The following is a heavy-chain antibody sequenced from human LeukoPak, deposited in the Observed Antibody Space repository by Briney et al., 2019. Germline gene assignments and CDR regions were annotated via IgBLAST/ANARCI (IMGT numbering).Heavy chain of an antibody. Sequence: SETLSLTCTVPGGSISSYYWSWIRQPPGKGLEWIGYIYYSGSTNYNPSLKSRVTISVDTSKNQFSLKLSSVTAADTAVYYCASGGVRGVINYWGQGTLVTVSS. V-gene: IGHV4-59*01. D-gene: IGHD3-10*01. CDR1: GGSISSYY. J-gene: IGHJ4*02. CDR3: ASGGVRGVINY. CDR2: IYYSGST.